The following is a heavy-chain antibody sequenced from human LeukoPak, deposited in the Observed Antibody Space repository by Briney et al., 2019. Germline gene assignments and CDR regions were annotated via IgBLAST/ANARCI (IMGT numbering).Heavy chain of an antibody. CDR2: IGWNSGGI. Sequence: GGSLRLSCAASGFTFDDYAMHWVRQAPGKGLEWVSGIGWNSGGIVYADSVKGRFTISRDNAKNSLYLQMNSLGTEDTALYYCVKVTAAGFVDHWGQGTLVTVSS. V-gene: IGHV3-9*01. CDR3: VKVTAAGFVDH. D-gene: IGHD6-13*01. J-gene: IGHJ4*02. CDR1: GFTFDDYA.